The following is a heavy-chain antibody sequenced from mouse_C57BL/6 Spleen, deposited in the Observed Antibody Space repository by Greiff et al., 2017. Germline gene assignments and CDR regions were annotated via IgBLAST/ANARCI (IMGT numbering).Heavy chain of an antibody. CDR2: IHPNSGST. J-gene: IGHJ2*01. CDR1: GYTFTSYW. D-gene: IGHD1-1*02. CDR3: ARDGWYPFDY. Sequence: QVQLKQPGAELVKPGASVKLSCKASGYTFTSYWMHWVKQRPGQGLEWIGMIHPNSGSTNYNEKFKSKATLTVDKSSSTAYMQLSSLTSEDSAVYYCARDGWYPFDYWGQGTTLTVSS. V-gene: IGHV1-64*01.